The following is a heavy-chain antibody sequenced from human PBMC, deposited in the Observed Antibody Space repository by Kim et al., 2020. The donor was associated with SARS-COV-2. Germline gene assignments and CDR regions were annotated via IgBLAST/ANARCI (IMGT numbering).Heavy chain of an antibody. CDR2: IYYSGST. CDR1: GGSISSYY. CDR3: ARARVVEMATPHYFDY. D-gene: IGHD5-12*01. V-gene: IGHV4-59*01. Sequence: SETLSLTCTVSGGSISSYYWNWIRQPPGKGLEWIGYIYYSGSTNYNPSLKSGLNTFVNTSKNQIPLKLISVTAADTAVYYCARARVVEMATPHYFDYWGQGTLVTVSS. J-gene: IGHJ4*02.